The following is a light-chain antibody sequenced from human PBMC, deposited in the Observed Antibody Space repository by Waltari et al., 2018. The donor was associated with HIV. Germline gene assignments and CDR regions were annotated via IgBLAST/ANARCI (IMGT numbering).Light chain of an antibody. J-gene: IGLJ2*01. CDR1: ALPNRY. Sequence: SYELTQPPSVSVSPGQTARITCSGDALPNRYAYWYQQRSGQAPVLVLYKDNKRPSGITERFSGSSSGTMATLTISGAQVEDEADYYCYSTDNNGDRGVFGGGTKVSVL. V-gene: IGLV3-10*01. CDR2: KDN. CDR3: YSTDNNGDRGV.